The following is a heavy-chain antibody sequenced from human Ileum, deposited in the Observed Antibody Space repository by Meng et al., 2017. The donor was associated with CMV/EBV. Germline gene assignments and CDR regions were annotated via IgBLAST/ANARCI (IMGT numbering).Heavy chain of an antibody. J-gene: IGHJ4*02. CDR2: IYYSGST. V-gene: IGHV4-39*07. CDR3: AREVDSAGDFDY. D-gene: IGHD3/OR15-3a*01. Sequence: SETLSLTCTVSGGSISSSSYYWGWIRHPPGKGLEWIGSIYYSGSTYYNPSLKSRVTISVDTSKNQFSLKLSSVTAADTAVYYCAREVDSAGDFDYWGQGTLVTVSS. CDR1: GGSISSSSYY.